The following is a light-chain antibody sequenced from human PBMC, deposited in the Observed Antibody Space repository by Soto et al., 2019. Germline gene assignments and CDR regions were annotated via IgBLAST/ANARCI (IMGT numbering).Light chain of an antibody. CDR3: QSYDSSLSGSNV. V-gene: IGLV1-40*01. Sequence: QSVLTQPPSVYGAPGQRVTISCTRSSSNIGAGYDVHWYQQLPGTAPKLLIYGNSNRPSGVPDRFSGSKSGTSASLAITGLQAEDEADYYCQSYDSSLSGSNVFGGGTKLTV. CDR2: GNS. J-gene: IGLJ2*01. CDR1: SSNIGAGYD.